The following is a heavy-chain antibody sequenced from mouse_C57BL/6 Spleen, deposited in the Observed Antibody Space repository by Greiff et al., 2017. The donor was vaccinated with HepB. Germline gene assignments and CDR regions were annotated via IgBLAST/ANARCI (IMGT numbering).Heavy chain of an antibody. D-gene: IGHD3-3*01. V-gene: IGHV5-6*01. J-gene: IGHJ3*01. CDR1: GFTFSSYG. Sequence: EVKLVESGGDLVKPGGSLKLSCAASGFTFSSYGMSWVRQTPDKRLEWVATISSGGSYTYYPDSVKGRFTISRDNAKNTLYLQMSSLKSEDTAMYYCAKEGLGYWGQGTLVTVSA. CDR2: ISSGGSYT. CDR3: AKEGLGY.